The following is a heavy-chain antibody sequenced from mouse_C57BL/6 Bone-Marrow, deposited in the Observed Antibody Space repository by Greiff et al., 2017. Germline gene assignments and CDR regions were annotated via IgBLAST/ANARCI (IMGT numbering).Heavy chain of an antibody. Sequence: EVMLVESGAELVRPGASVKLSCTASGFNIKDDYMHWVKQRPEQGLEWIGWIDPENGDTEYASKFQGKATITADTSSNTAYLQLSSLTSEDTAFYYCTPYYYGSSPFAYWGQGTLVTVSA. CDR1: GFNIKDDY. V-gene: IGHV14-4*01. D-gene: IGHD1-1*01. CDR3: TPYYYGSSPFAY. J-gene: IGHJ3*01. CDR2: IDPENGDT.